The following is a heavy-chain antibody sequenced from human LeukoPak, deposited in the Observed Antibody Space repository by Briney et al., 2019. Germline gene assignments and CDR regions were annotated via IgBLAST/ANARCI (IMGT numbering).Heavy chain of an antibody. CDR3: AREVSTYYYGSGSYDY. J-gene: IGHJ4*02. V-gene: IGHV3-7*01. CDR1: GLTFSMYW. CDR2: IKPDGSQK. D-gene: IGHD3-10*01. Sequence: QSGGSLRLSCAASGLTFSMYWMSWVRQAPGKGLEWVANIKPDGSQKYYVDSVKGRFTISRDNAKNSLYLQMNSLRAEDTAVYYCAREVSTYYYGSGSYDYWGQGTLVTVSS.